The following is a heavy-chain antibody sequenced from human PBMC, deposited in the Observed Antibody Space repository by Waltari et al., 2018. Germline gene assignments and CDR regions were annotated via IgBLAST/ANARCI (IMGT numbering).Heavy chain of an antibody. D-gene: IGHD3-10*01. CDR1: GFTFSSYA. CDR3: AKGPPIQLWFREFYHFDY. CDR2: ISGSGGST. Sequence: EVQLVESGGGLVQPGGSLRLSCAASGFTFSSYAMSWVRQAPGKGLEWVSAISGSGGSTYYADSVKGRFTISRDNSKNTLYLQMNSLRAEDTAVYYCAKGPPIQLWFREFYHFDYWGQGTLVTVSS. J-gene: IGHJ4*02. V-gene: IGHV3-23*04.